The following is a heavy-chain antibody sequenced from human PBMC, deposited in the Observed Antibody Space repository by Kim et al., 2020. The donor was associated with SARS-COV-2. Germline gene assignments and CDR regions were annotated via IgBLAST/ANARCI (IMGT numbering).Heavy chain of an antibody. CDR2: IHHSGRN. CDR3: ARRSVGSPKVAPPTPVWDAFDV. Sequence: SETLSLTCSVSGDSVSTNTNYWAWIRQPPGKGLEWIASIHHSGRNYVHPSLKTRVSVSVDTSKNHFSLSLNSVTAADTGVYFCARRSVGSPKVAPPTPVWDAFDVWGQGTLVTVSS. D-gene: IGHD2-8*01. J-gene: IGHJ3*01. V-gene: IGHV4-39*02. CDR1: GDSVSTNTNY.